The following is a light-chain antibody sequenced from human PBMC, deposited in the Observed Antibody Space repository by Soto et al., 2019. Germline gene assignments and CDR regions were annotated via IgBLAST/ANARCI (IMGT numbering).Light chain of an antibody. V-gene: IGKV3D-15*01. J-gene: IGKJ4*01. CDR2: GAS. Sequence: EIVLTQSPATLYVSPGETATLSCRASQSLSSNVAWYQQRPRQAPRLLIFGASTRATGIPARFSGSGSGTDFTLTISSLQSEDFGVYFCQQYDNWPLTFGGGTKVEIK. CDR3: QQYDNWPLT. CDR1: QSLSSN.